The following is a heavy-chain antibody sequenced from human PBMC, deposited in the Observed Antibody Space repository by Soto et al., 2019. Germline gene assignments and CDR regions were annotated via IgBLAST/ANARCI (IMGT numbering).Heavy chain of an antibody. J-gene: IGHJ4*02. CDR2: INHSGST. CDR3: ARVGGYYDFWSGYPYFDY. Sequence: SETLSLTCAVYGGSFSGYYWSWIRQPPGKGLEWIGEINHSGSTNYNPSLKSRVTISVDTSKNQFSLKLSSVTAADTAVYYCARVGGYYDFWSGYPYFDYWGQGTLVTVS. CDR1: GGSFSGYY. V-gene: IGHV4-34*01. D-gene: IGHD3-3*01.